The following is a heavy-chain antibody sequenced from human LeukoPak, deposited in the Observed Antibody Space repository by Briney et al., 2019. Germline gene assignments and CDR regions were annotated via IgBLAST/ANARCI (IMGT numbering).Heavy chain of an antibody. CDR3: ARGGSYGNPDY. CDR1: GGSFSVYY. Sequence: SSQTLSLTCVVYGGSFSVYYWSWIRQPPGKGLEWIGEINHSGSTNYNPSLKSRATTSVDTSKNQFSLKLSSVTAADTAVYYCARGGSYGNPDYWGQGTLVTVSS. D-gene: IGHD3-16*01. V-gene: IGHV4-34*01. CDR2: INHSGST. J-gene: IGHJ4*02.